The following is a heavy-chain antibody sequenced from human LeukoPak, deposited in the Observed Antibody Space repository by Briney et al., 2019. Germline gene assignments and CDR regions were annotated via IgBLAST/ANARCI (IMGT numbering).Heavy chain of an antibody. CDR3: ARDAVLRNIAAAGYFDY. V-gene: IGHV3-43*01. D-gene: IGHD6-13*01. Sequence: GGSLRLSCAASGFTFDDYTMHWVRQAPGKGLEWISLINWDGSTTYYSDSVKGRFTISRDNAKNSLYLQMNSLRAEDTALYYCARDAVLRNIAAAGYFDYWGQGTLVTVSS. J-gene: IGHJ4*02. CDR1: GFTFDDYT. CDR2: INWDGSTT.